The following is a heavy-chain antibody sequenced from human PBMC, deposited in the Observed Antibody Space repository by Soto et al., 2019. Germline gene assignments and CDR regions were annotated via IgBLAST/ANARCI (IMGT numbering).Heavy chain of an antibody. CDR1: GFTFCSYW. J-gene: IGHJ3*02. V-gene: IGHV3-74*01. D-gene: IGHD4-17*01. Sequence: GGSLRLSCAASGFTFCSYWMHWVRQAPGKGLVWVSRINSDGSSTSYADSVKGRFTISRDNAKNTLYLQMNSLRAEDTAVYYCARSARMTTVTPSSGFDIWGQGTMVTVSS. CDR3: ARSARMTTVTPSSGFDI. CDR2: INSDGSST.